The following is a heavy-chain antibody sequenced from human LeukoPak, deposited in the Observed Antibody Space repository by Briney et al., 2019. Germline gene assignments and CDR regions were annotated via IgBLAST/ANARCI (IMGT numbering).Heavy chain of an antibody. CDR3: AIISSSGFPFDY. Sequence: SETLSLTCTVSGGSISSYYWSWIRQPAGKGLEWIGRIYTSGSTNYNPSLKSRVTMSVDTSKNQFSLKLSSVTAADTAVYYCAIISSSGFPFDYWGQGTLVTVSS. D-gene: IGHD6-25*01. CDR2: IYTSGST. V-gene: IGHV4-4*07. CDR1: GGSISSYY. J-gene: IGHJ4*02.